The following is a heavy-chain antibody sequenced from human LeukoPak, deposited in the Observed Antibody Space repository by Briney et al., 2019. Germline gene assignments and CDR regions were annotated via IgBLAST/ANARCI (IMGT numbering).Heavy chain of an antibody. Sequence: SVKVSCKASGGTFSSYAISWVRQAPGQGLEWMGGIIPIFGTANYAQKFQGRVTITADESTSTAYMELSSLRSEDTAVHYCAMAEGYCSSTSCSTADAFDIWGQGTMVTVSS. J-gene: IGHJ3*02. CDR1: GGTFSSYA. CDR3: AMAEGYCSSTSCSTADAFDI. V-gene: IGHV1-69*13. D-gene: IGHD2-2*02. CDR2: IIPIFGTA.